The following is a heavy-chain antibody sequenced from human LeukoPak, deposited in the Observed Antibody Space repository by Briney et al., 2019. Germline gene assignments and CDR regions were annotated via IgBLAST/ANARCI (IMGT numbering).Heavy chain of an antibody. V-gene: IGHV4-59*01. Sequence: PSETLSLTCTVSGGSISSYYWSWIRQPPGKGLEWIGYIYYSGSTNYNPSLKSRVTISEDTSKNQFSLKLSSVTAADTAVYYCASSKRITIFGVVMPFDYWGQGTLVTVSS. D-gene: IGHD3-3*01. CDR1: GGSISSYY. CDR3: ASSKRITIFGVVMPFDY. J-gene: IGHJ4*02. CDR2: IYYSGST.